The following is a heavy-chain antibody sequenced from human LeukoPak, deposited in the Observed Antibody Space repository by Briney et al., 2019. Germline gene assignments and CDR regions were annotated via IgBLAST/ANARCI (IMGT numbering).Heavy chain of an antibody. CDR1: GFTLSTSGVG. CDR3: AHRVPIGRSWNEAIFDY. Sequence: SGPTLVEPTQTLTLTCTFSGFTLSTSGVGVDWIRQPSEKALAWLTVIFWDDDKLYIPSLKSRLTIIKDTSKNQVLILMTNMDPVDTATYSCAHRVPIGRSWNEAIFDYWGQGTLVTVSS. CDR2: IFWDDDK. D-gene: IGHD1-1*01. V-gene: IGHV2-5*02. J-gene: IGHJ4*02.